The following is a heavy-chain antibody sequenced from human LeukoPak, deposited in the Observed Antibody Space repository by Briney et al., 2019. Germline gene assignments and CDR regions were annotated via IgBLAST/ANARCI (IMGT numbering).Heavy chain of an antibody. D-gene: IGHD3-10*01. CDR1: GFTFTTYW. J-gene: IGHJ4*02. CDR2: IKQDGTEK. V-gene: IGHV3-7*01. Sequence: GGSLRLSCGASGFTFTTYWMSWARQAPGKGLEWVANIKQDGTEKYYVDSVKGRFTISRDNAKNSLYLQMNSLRVEDTAGYYCAKVAKYYYGSETYYFFEHWGQGTPVTASS. CDR3: AKVAKYYYGSETYYFFEH.